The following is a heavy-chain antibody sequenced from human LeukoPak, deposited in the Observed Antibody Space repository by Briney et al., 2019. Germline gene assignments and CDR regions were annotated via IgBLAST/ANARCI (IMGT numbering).Heavy chain of an antibody. Sequence: GGSLRLSCAASGFTFSNYAMRWVRQAPGKGLEWVSGISGSGGSTYYADSVRGRFTISRDNSKNTLYLQMNSLRAEDTAVYYCAKDTLGYCSGGSCYDWFDPWGQGTLVTVSS. J-gene: IGHJ5*02. CDR2: ISGSGGST. D-gene: IGHD2-15*01. V-gene: IGHV3-23*01. CDR1: GFTFSNYA. CDR3: AKDTLGYCSGGSCYDWFDP.